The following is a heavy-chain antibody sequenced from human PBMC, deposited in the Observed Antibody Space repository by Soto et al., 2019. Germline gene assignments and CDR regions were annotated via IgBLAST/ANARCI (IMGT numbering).Heavy chain of an antibody. CDR2: IYYSGST. Sequence: QLQLQESGPGLVKPSETLSLTCTVSGGSISSSSYYWGWIRQPPGKGLEWIGSIYYSGSTYYNPSLKSRVTISVDTSKNQFSLKLSSVTAADTAVYYCARGSNVRYSYGSPFDYWGQGTLVTVSS. J-gene: IGHJ4*02. V-gene: IGHV4-39*01. CDR3: ARGSNVRYSYGSPFDY. CDR1: GGSISSSSYY. D-gene: IGHD5-18*01.